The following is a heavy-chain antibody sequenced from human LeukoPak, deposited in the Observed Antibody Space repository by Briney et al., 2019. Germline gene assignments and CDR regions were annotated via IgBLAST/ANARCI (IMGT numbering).Heavy chain of an antibody. J-gene: IGHJ6*02. D-gene: IGHD3-3*01. CDR2: MNPNSGNT. Sequence: GASVKVSCKASGYTFTSYDINWVRQATGQGLEWMGWMNPNSGNTGYAQKFQGRVTMTRNTSISTAYMELSSLRSEDTAVYYCARYTYYDFWSGYTYGMDVWGQGTTVTVSS. CDR1: GYTFTSYD. V-gene: IGHV1-8*01. CDR3: ARYTYYDFWSGYTYGMDV.